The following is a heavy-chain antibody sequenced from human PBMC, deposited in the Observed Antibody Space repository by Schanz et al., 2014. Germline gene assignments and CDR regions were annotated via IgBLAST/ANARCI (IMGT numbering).Heavy chain of an antibody. V-gene: IGHV3-30*02. J-gene: IGHJ6*02. CDR1: GFTFTNLG. D-gene: IGHD6-19*01. Sequence: VQLVESGGGVVQPWGSLRLSCAASGFTFTNLGMHWVRRAPGKGLEWVAFIRYDGSNQYYADSVKGRFTISRDNAKNSLYLQMNSLRAEDTAVYYCARSYSSGWYPYYYGMDVWGQGTTVTVSS. CDR2: IRYDGSNQ. CDR3: ARSYSSGWYPYYYGMDV.